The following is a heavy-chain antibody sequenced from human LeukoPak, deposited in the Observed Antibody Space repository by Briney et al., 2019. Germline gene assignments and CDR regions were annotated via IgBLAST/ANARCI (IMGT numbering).Heavy chain of an antibody. CDR2: IKEDGSEK. D-gene: IGHD3-22*01. CDR3: AREYHDSSGYLDY. CDR1: GLTFSGYW. J-gene: IGHJ4*02. V-gene: IGHV3-7*03. Sequence: PGGALRLSCAVSGLTFSGYWMSWVRQAPGKGLEWVANIKEDGSEKHYVNSVNGRFTISRDNAKNSLYLQMNSLRAEDTAVYYCAREYHDSSGYLDYWGQGTLVTVSS.